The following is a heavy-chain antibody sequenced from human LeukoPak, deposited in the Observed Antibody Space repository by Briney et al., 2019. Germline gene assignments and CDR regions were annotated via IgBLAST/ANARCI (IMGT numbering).Heavy chain of an antibody. J-gene: IGHJ4*02. Sequence: GGSLRLSCAASGFSFSNYWFDWVRQAPGEGLVWVSRTNEHGTIINYADSVKGRFTISRDNDKNTLYLQLSSLRAEDTAVFYCVRAVAGKGCIDYWGQGTLVTVSS. CDR3: VRAVAGKGCIDY. CDR1: GFSFSNYW. D-gene: IGHD6-19*01. V-gene: IGHV3-74*01. CDR2: TNEHGTII.